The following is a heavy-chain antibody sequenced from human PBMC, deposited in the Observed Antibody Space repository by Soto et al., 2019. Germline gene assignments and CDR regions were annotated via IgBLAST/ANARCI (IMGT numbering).Heavy chain of an antibody. V-gene: IGHV1-69*04. D-gene: IGHD3-22*01. J-gene: IGHJ5*02. Sequence: SVKVSCKASGGTFSSYTISWVRQAPGQGLEWMGRIIPILGIANYAQKFQGRVTITADKSTSTAYMELSSLRSEDTAVYYCAGDPDSHYNDSHASSYPWGQGTLVTVSS. CDR1: GGTFSSYT. CDR3: AGDPDSHYNDSHASSYP. CDR2: IIPILGIA.